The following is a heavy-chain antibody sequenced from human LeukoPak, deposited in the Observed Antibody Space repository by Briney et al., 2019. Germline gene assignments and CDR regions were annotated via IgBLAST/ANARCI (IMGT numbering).Heavy chain of an antibody. J-gene: IGHJ3*02. Sequence: ASVKVSCKASGYTFTSYYMHWVRQAPGQGLEWMGIINPSGGSTSYAQKFQGRVTMTRDTSISTAYMELSRLRSDDTAMYYCARAPNWNHAPAAFDIWGQGTMVIVSS. V-gene: IGHV1-46*01. D-gene: IGHD1-14*01. CDR1: GYTFTSYY. CDR2: INPSGGST. CDR3: ARAPNWNHAPAAFDI.